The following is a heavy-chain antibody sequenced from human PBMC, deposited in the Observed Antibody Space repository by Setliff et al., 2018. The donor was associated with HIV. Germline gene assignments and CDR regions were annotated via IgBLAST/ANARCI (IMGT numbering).Heavy chain of an antibody. Sequence: PGGSLRLSCAASGFSFGSYWMSWVRQAPGKGLEWVANIKEDGSEKYFVDSVKGRFTISRDNAKNSLYLQMNSLRAEDTAVYYCARILDMSSRTRTLYHAMDVWGRGTTVTVSS. V-gene: IGHV3-7*01. J-gene: IGHJ6*02. CDR3: ARILDMSSRTRTLYHAMDV. CDR1: GFSFGSYW. D-gene: IGHD3-10*01. CDR2: IKEDGSEK.